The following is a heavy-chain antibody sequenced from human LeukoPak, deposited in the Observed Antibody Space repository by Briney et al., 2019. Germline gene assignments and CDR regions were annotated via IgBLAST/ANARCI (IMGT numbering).Heavy chain of an antibody. D-gene: IGHD3-3*01. CDR2: ISSSSSTI. CDR3: AKETALVGGHAAIFDH. CDR1: GFTVSSNY. V-gene: IGHV3-48*04. Sequence: PGGSLRLSCAASGFTVSSNYMSWVRQAPGKGLEWVSYISSSSSTIYYADSVKGRFTISRDNAKNSLYLQMNSLRAEDTAIYYCAKETALVGGHAAIFDHWGQGTLVTVSS. J-gene: IGHJ4*02.